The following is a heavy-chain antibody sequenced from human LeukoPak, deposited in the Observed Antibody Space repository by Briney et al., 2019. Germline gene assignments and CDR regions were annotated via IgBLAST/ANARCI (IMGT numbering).Heavy chain of an antibody. CDR1: GFIFISYS. J-gene: IGHJ3*02. V-gene: IGHV3-21*01. D-gene: IGHD3-10*01. Sequence: GGSLRLSCAASGFIFISYSINWVRQAPGKGLEWVSSISGSSSYIYFADSVKGQITISRDNAKNSVYLQMNSLRAEDTAVYYCARGSLDAFDIWGQGTMVTVSS. CDR3: ARGSLDAFDI. CDR2: ISGSSSYI.